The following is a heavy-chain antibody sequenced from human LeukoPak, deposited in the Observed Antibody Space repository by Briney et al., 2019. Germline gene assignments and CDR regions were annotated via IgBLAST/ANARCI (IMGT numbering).Heavy chain of an antibody. D-gene: IGHD1-26*01. J-gene: IGHJ4*02. CDR2: IYHSGST. CDR1: GYSISSGYY. Sequence: SETLSLTCAVSGYSISSGYYWGCIRQPPRKGLEWIGSIYHSGSTYYNPSLKSRVTMSVDTSKNQFSLKLSSVTAADTAVYYCAMSGSFDYWGQGTLVTVSS. V-gene: IGHV4-38-2*01. CDR3: AMSGSFDY.